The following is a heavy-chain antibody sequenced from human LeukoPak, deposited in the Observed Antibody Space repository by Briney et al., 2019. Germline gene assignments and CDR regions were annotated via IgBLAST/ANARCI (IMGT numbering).Heavy chain of an antibody. CDR1: GFTFGDYA. Sequence: GGSLRLSCTASGFTFGDYALNWFRQAPGKGLEWVGFIRSKAYGGTTEYAASVKGRFIISRDDSKSIAYLQMNSLNTEDTAVYYCTGFYYFDSSGSPFDYWGQGTLVTVSS. CDR3: TGFYYFDSSGSPFDY. V-gene: IGHV3-49*03. CDR2: IRSKAYGGTT. J-gene: IGHJ4*02. D-gene: IGHD3-22*01.